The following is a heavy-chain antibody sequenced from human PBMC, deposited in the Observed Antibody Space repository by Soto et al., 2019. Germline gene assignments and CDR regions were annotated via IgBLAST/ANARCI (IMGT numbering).Heavy chain of an antibody. V-gene: IGHV1-69*13. J-gene: IGHJ6*02. D-gene: IGHD3-22*01. CDR3: ARYGYYDSSGYFVPLYYGMXV. CDR1: GGTFSSYA. Sequence: SVKVSCKASGGTFSSYAISWVRQAPGQGLEWMGGIIPIFGTANYAQKFQGRVTITADESTSTAYMELSSLRSEDTAVYYCARYGYYDSSGYFVPLYYGMXVWGQGTTVTVSS. CDR2: IIPIFGTA.